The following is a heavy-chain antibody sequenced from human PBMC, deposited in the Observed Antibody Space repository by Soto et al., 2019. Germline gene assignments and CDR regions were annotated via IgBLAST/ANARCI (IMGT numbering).Heavy chain of an antibody. D-gene: IGHD6-19*01. Sequence: QFQLQESGPGLVKPSETLSLTCIVSGDSISPYYWSWVRQSPGKGLEWIGYIYYTGDSNYHPSLKRLVNKSEDRSNYQFSLKLTAVTAADTAVYYCAGYRRGSGGYYLGYWGQGMLVTVSS. J-gene: IGHJ4*02. V-gene: IGHV4-59*01. CDR2: IYYTGDS. CDR3: AGYRRGSGGYYLGY. CDR1: GDSISPYY.